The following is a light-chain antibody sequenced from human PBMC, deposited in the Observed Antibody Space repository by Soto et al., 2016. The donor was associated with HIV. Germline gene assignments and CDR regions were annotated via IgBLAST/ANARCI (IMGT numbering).Light chain of an antibody. CDR3: QVWDSSSDPYYV. V-gene: IGLV3-21*03. Sequence: SYELTQPPSVSVAPGKTARITCGGSNIGSKSVRWYQQKPGQAPVLVVYDDSDRPSGIPERFSGSKSGNAATLTISRVEAGDEADYYCQVWDSSSDPYYVFGTGTKVTVL. J-gene: IGLJ1*01. CDR1: NIGSKS. CDR2: DDS.